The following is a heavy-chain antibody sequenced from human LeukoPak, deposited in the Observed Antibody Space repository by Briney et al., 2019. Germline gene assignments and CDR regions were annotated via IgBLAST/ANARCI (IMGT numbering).Heavy chain of an antibody. CDR2: IYYSGST. J-gene: IGHJ4*01. Sequence: SETLSLTCTVSGGSISSGGYYWSWIRQHPGKRLEWIGYIYYSGSTYYNPSLKSRVTISVDTSRNQFSLKLSSVTAADTALYYCASDKGYSNNYFDYWGQGTLVTVSS. CDR3: ASDKGYSNNYFDY. D-gene: IGHD6-13*01. V-gene: IGHV4-31*03. CDR1: GGSISSGGYY.